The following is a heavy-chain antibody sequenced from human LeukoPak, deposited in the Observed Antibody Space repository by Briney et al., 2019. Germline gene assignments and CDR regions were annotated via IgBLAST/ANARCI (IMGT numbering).Heavy chain of an antibody. D-gene: IGHD5-18*01. J-gene: IGHJ1*01. CDR2: ISGSGGST. CDR1: GFTFSSYA. V-gene: IGHV3-23*01. Sequence: PGGSLRLSCAASGFTFSSYAMSWVRQAPGKGLEWVSAISGSGGSTYYADSVKGRFTISRDNSKNTLYLQMNSLRAEDTAVYYCAKGYNSGGYSYGLFQHWGQGTLVTVSS. CDR3: AKGYNSGGYSYGLFQH.